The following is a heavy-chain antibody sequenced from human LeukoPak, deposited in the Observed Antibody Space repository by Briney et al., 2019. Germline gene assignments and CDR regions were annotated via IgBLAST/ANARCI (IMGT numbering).Heavy chain of an antibody. CDR2: IIPIFGTA. V-gene: IGHV1-69*05. D-gene: IGHD5-12*01. J-gene: IGHJ5*02. CDR1: GGTFSSYA. Sequence: SVKVSCKASGGTFSSYAISWVRQAPGQGLEWMGRIIPIFGTANYAQKFQVRVTITTDESTSTAYMELSSLRSEDTAVYYCAEDIVATTNWFDPWGQGTLVTVSS. CDR3: AEDIVATTNWFDP.